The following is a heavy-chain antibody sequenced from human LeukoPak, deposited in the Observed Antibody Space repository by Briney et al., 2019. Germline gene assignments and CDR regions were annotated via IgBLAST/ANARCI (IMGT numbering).Heavy chain of an antibody. Sequence: SVKVSCKASGGTFNTYAIYWVRQAPGQGLEWMGGSIPVFGTTNYAQDFQDRVAVTTDQSMTTVYMELSSLRPEDTAVYYCARNYGSASFYWYFDLWGRGTLVTVSS. J-gene: IGHJ2*01. CDR2: SIPVFGTT. D-gene: IGHD3-10*01. V-gene: IGHV1-69*05. CDR3: ARNYGSASFYWYFDL. CDR1: GGTFNTYA.